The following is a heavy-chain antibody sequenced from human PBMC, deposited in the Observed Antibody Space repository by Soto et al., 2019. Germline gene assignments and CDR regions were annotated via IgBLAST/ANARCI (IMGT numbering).Heavy chain of an antibody. CDR3: ARVGCSGGSCFDGMDV. D-gene: IGHD2-15*01. Sequence: QVQLVQSGAEVKKPGSSVKVSCKASGGTFSSYAISWVRQAPGQGLEWMGGIIPIFGTANYAQKFQGRVTITADESTSTGYMELSSLRSEDTAVYYCARVGCSGGSCFDGMDVWGQGTTVTVSS. V-gene: IGHV1-69*12. J-gene: IGHJ6*02. CDR1: GGTFSSYA. CDR2: IIPIFGTA.